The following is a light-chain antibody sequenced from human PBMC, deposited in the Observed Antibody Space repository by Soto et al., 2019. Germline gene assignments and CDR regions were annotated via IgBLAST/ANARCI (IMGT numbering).Light chain of an antibody. CDR2: GAS. J-gene: IGKJ1*01. CDR1: QSVTNN. CDR3: QQYNNWPPTWT. Sequence: EIVMTQSPGTLSVSPGESATLSCRASQSVTNNLAWYQQKPDQAPRLLIYGASTRATGFPARFSGSGSGTEFTLTISSLQSEDFAVYYCQQYNNWPPTWTFGQGTKVEIK. V-gene: IGKV3-15*01.